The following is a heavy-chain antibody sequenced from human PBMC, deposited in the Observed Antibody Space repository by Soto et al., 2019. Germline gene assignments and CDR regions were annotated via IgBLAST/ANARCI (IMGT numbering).Heavy chain of an antibody. J-gene: IGHJ3*02. V-gene: IGHV4-61*08. CDR1: GGSINNAEDN. CDR3: ARGLVVAFFDAFDI. D-gene: IGHD3-22*01. Sequence: PSETLSLTCTVSGGSINNAEDNWAWIRQPPGKGLEYIGYINYSGSTNYNPSLKSRVTMSVDTSKNQFSLKLSSVTAADTAVYYCARGLVVAFFDAFDIWGQGTMVTVSS. CDR2: INYSGST.